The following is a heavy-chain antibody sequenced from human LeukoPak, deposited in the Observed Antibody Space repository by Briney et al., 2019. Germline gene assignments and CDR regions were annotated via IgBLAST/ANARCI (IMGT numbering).Heavy chain of an antibody. CDR3: ARLIHTATPNWFDP. V-gene: IGHV3-11*01. CDR2: ISSSGSTI. D-gene: IGHD5-18*01. CDR1: GFTFSDYY. J-gene: IGHJ5*02. Sequence: PGGSLRLSCAASGFTFSDYYMSWIRQAPGKGLEWVSYISSSGSTIYYADSVKGRFTISRDNAKNSLYLQMNSLRAEDTAVYYCARLIHTATPNWFDPWGQGTLVTVSS.